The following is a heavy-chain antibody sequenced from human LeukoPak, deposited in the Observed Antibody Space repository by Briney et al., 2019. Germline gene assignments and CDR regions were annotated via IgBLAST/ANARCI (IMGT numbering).Heavy chain of an antibody. V-gene: IGHV4-39*01. CDR2: IYYSGST. Sequence: PSETLSLTCTVSGGSISSSNYYWGWIRQPPGKGLEWIGSIYYSGSTYYNPSLKSRVTISVDTSKNQFSLKLSSVTAADTAVYYCASGSVEYYDFWSGYRYYFDYWGQGTLVTVSS. J-gene: IGHJ4*02. CDR1: GGSISSSNYY. CDR3: ASGSVEYYDFWSGYRYYFDY. D-gene: IGHD3-3*01.